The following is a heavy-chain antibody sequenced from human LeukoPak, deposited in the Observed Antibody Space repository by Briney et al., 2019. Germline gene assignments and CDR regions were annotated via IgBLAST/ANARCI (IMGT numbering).Heavy chain of an antibody. CDR3: ARDALVGATGAFDI. CDR1: GGSISSSNW. V-gene: IGHV4-4*02. J-gene: IGHJ3*02. Sequence: SETLSLTCAVSGGSISSSNWWSWVRQPPGKGLEWIGEIYHSGSTNYNPSLKSRVTISVDKSKNQFSLKLSSVTAADTAVYYCARDALVGATGAFDIWGQGTMVTVSS. CDR2: IYHSGST. D-gene: IGHD1-26*01.